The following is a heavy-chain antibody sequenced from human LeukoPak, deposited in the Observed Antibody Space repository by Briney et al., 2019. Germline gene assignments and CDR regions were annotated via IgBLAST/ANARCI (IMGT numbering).Heavy chain of an antibody. J-gene: IGHJ4*02. Sequence: PGGSLRLSCAASGFTFSSYAMSWVRQAPGKGLEWIGEINHSGSTNYNPSLKSRVTISVDTSKNQFSLKLSSVTAADTAVYYCAREAYCGGDCYSGFDYWGQGTLVTVSS. D-gene: IGHD2-21*02. CDR3: AREAYCGGDCYSGFDY. CDR1: GFTFSSYA. V-gene: IGHV4-34*01. CDR2: INHSGST.